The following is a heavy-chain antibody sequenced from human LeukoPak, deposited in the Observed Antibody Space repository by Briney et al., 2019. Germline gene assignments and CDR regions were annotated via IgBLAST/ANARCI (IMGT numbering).Heavy chain of an antibody. Sequence: SETLSLTCNVSGGSIDTSSYYWGWIRQPPGKNLEWIGSVYFSGSTYYNPSLKSRATISIDTSKNHFSLRLTSVTAADTAVYYCARAALIRATGTMVYYWGQGTLVTVSS. J-gene: IGHJ4*02. CDR1: GGSIDTSSYY. D-gene: IGHD1-1*01. V-gene: IGHV4-39*07. CDR3: ARAALIRATGTMVYY. CDR2: VYFSGST.